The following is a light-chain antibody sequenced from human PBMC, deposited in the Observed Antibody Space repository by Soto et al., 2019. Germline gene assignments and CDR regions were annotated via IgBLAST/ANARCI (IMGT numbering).Light chain of an antibody. Sequence: SALTQPASVSGSPGQSITISCTGTSSDVGGYNYVSWYQQHPGKAPKLMIYDVSNRPSGVANRFSGSKSGNTASLTISGLQAEDAADYYCCSYTSSSTLYVFGTGTKLTVL. CDR2: DVS. V-gene: IGLV2-14*01. J-gene: IGLJ1*01. CDR3: CSYTSSSTLYV. CDR1: SSDVGGYNY.